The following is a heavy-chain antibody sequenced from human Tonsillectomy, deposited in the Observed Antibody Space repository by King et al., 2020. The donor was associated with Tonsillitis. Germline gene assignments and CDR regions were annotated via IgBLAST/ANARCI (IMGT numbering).Heavy chain of an antibody. D-gene: IGHD3-3*01. CDR1: GGSISSYY. CDR3: ASLGTSHYDFCSGYPPEYYFDY. Sequence: QLQESGPGLVKPSETLSLTCTVSGGSISSYYWSWIRQPPGKGLEWIGYIYYSGSTNYNPSLKSRVTITVDTSKNQFSLKLSSVTAADTAVYYCASLGTSHYDFCSGYPPEYYFDYWGQGTLVTVSS. V-gene: IGHV4-59*08. CDR2: IYYSGST. J-gene: IGHJ4*02.